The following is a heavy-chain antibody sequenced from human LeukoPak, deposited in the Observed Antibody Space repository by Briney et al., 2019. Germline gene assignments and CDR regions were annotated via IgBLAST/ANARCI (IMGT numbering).Heavy chain of an antibody. J-gene: IGHJ6*03. D-gene: IGHD4-11*01. CDR1: GFTFSSYG. V-gene: IGHV3-33*01. CDR2: IWYDGGNK. Sequence: GGSLRLSCAASGFTFSSYGMHWVRQAPGKGLEWVAVIWYDGGNKYYADSVKGRFTISRDNSKNTLYLQMNSLRAEDTAVYYCARAGTDYSKQYYYYYYMDVWGKGTTVTVSS. CDR3: ARAGTDYSKQYYYYYYMDV.